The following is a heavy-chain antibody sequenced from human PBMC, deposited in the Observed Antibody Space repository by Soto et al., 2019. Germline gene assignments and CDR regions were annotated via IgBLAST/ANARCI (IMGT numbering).Heavy chain of an antibody. V-gene: IGHV3-7*01. CDR3: ARDNNSYDFWSGYYTPYYYYYYMDV. CDR2: IKQDGSEK. D-gene: IGHD3-3*01. CDR1: GFTFSSYW. J-gene: IGHJ6*03. Sequence: GGSLRLSCAASGFTFSSYWMSWVRQAPGKGLEWVANIKQDGSEKYYVDSVKGRFTISRDNAKNSLYLQMNSLRAEDTAVYYCARDNNSYDFWSGYYTPYYYYYYMDVWGKGTTVTVSS.